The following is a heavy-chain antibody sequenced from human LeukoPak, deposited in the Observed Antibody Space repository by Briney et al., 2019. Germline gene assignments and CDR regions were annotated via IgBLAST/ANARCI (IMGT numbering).Heavy chain of an antibody. J-gene: IGHJ4*02. CDR2: IYYSGST. V-gene: IGHV4-30-4*08. D-gene: IGHD3-3*01. CDR3: ARDSDFWSGYYYFDY. CDR1: GGSISRADYY. Sequence: SQTLSLTCTVSGGSISRADYYWSWIRQPPGKGLEWTGYIYYSGSTYYNPSLKSRATISVDTSKSQFSLKLSSVTAADTAVYYCARDSDFWSGYYYFDYWGQGTLVTVSS.